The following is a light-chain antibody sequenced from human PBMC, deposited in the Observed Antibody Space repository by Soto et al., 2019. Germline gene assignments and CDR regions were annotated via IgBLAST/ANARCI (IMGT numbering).Light chain of an antibody. CDR3: CSYTGSTTYYV. CDR2: EGS. Sequence: SALSQPGYVSGSPGQAITISCTGTSSDVGSSNLVSWYQQYPGKVPKLMIYEGSKRPSGVSNRFSGSKSGNTASLTISGLQAEDEADYYCCSYTGSTTYYVFGTGTKVTVL. CDR1: SSDVGSSNL. V-gene: IGLV2-23*01. J-gene: IGLJ1*01.